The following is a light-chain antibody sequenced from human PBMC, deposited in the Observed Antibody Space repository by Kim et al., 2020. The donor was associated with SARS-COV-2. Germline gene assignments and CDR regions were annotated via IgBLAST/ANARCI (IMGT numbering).Light chain of an antibody. CDR3: QQRSNWPGT. CDR1: QSVSSY. V-gene: IGKV3-11*01. CDR2: DAS. Sequence: LSPGERATLSCRASQSVSSYLAWYQQKPGQAPRLLIYDASNMATGIPARFSGSGSGTDFTLTISSLEPEDFAVYYCQQRSNWPGTFGQGTKVDIK. J-gene: IGKJ1*01.